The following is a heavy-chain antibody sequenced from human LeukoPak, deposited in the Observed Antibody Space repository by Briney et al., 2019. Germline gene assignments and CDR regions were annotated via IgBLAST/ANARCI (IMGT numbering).Heavy chain of an antibody. V-gene: IGHV3-23*01. CDR1: GFTFSSYA. CDR2: ISGSGGST. Sequence: GGSLRLSCAASGFTFSSYAMSWVRQAPGKGLEWVSAISGSGGSTYYADSVKGRFTISRDNSKNTRYLQMNSLRAEDTAVYYCAKAHWGSGPYYYYYMDVWGKGTTVTVSS. J-gene: IGHJ6*03. CDR3: AKAHWGSGPYYYYYMDV. D-gene: IGHD7-27*01.